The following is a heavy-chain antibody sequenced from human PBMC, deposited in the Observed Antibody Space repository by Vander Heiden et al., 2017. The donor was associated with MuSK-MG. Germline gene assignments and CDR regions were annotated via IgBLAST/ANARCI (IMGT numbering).Heavy chain of an antibody. D-gene: IGHD6-13*01. V-gene: IGHV4-38-2*02. CDR2: IYHSGST. J-gene: IGHJ4*02. CDR1: GYSISSGYY. CDR3: ARHLGYGNNWSPIDY. Sequence: QVQLQESGPGLVKPSETLSLTCTFSGYSISSGYYWGWIRQPPGKGLEWIGNIYHSGSTSYNLSLRSRVTISVDTSKNQFSLKLSSVTAADTAVYYCARHLGYGNNWSPIDYWGQGTLVTVSS.